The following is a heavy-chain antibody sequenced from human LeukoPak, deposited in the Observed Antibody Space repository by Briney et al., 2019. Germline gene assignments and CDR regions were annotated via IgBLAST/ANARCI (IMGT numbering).Heavy chain of an antibody. CDR2: IFPSDSDT. J-gene: IGHJ4*02. Sequence: GESLKISCKGFGYSFTTNWIGWVRQMPGKGLEWMGIIFPSDSDTRYSPSFQGQVTISADRSITTAYVQWSSLQASDTAMYYCARHLGAAMVSPLGHWGQGTLVTVSS. D-gene: IGHD5-18*01. CDR1: GYSFTTNW. V-gene: IGHV5-51*01. CDR3: ARHLGAAMVSPLGH.